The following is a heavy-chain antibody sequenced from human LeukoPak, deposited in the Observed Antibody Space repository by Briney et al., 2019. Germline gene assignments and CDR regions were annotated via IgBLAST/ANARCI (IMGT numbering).Heavy chain of an antibody. CDR1: GFTFSSYA. CDR2: IYYSGST. D-gene: IGHD1-26*01. J-gene: IGHJ4*02. CDR3: ARGRGSYYLR. Sequence: LRLSCAASGFTFSSYAMSWVRQAPGKGLEWIGYIYYSGSTYYNPSLKSRVTISVDTSKNQFSLKLSSVTAADTAVYYCARGRGSYYLRWGQGTLVTVSS. V-gene: IGHV4-31*02.